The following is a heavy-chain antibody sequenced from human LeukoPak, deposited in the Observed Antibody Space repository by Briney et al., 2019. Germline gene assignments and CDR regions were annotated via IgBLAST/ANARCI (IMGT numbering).Heavy chain of an antibody. CDR1: GFIVSSRY. V-gene: IGHV3-53*01. J-gene: IGHJ6*02. CDR3: VRAENGMDV. CDR2: IYSGVGT. Sequence: GGSLRLSCAASGFIVSSRYMSWVRQAPGKGLEWVSAIYSGVGTNYADSMKGRFTISRDNSRNTLYLQMNSLRAEDTAVYYCVRAENGMDVWGRGTAVTVS.